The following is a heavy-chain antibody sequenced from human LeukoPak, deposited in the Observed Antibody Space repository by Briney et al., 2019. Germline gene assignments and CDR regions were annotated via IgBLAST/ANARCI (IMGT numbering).Heavy chain of an antibody. D-gene: IGHD3-10*01. J-gene: IGHJ4*02. CDR2: IYYSGNT. CDR1: GASISDYY. Sequence: SETLSLTCAVSGASISDYYWSWIRQPPGKGLEWIGYIYYSGNTNYNPSLKSRATMSVDTSRSQFSLKLTSVTAADTAVFYCAREKIDGDHRGIYDYWRQGTLVTVSS. CDR3: AREKIDGDHRGIYDY. V-gene: IGHV4-59*12.